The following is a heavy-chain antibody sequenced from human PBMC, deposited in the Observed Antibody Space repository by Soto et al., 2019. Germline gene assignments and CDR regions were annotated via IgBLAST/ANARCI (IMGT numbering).Heavy chain of an antibody. V-gene: IGHV4-61*01. CDR1: GGSVSSGSYY. D-gene: IGHD3-22*01. CDR2: IYYSGST. CDR3: ARGVGYYYDSSGLDY. Sequence: QVQLQESGPGLVKPSETLSLTCTVSGGSVSSGSYYWSWIRQPPGKGLEWIGYIYYSGSTNYNPSLKSRVTISVDTSKNQFSLKLSSVTAADTAVYYCARGVGYYYDSSGLDYWGQGTLVTVSS. J-gene: IGHJ4*02.